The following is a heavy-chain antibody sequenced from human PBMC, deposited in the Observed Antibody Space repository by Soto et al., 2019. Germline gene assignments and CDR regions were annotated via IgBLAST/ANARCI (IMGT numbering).Heavy chain of an antibody. Sequence: EVQLLESGGGLVQPGGSLRLSCAASGFRFSSKAMSWVRQAPGKGLEWVSIISGSGSSTYYTDSLKGRFTISRDNAKNMVYLEMNYLRAEDTAVYYCAKENGFQFVNFGASGFDYWGQGSLVCVSS. D-gene: IGHD6-6*01. J-gene: IGHJ4*02. CDR1: GFRFSSKA. V-gene: IGHV3-23*01. CDR3: AKENGFQFVNFGASGFDY. CDR2: ISGSGSST.